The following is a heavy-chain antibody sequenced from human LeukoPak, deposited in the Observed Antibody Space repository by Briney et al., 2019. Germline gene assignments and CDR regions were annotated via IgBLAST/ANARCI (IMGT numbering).Heavy chain of an antibody. V-gene: IGHV4-4*07. J-gene: IGHJ5*02. CDR1: GGSINSYY. Sequence: SETLSLTCTVSGGSINSYYWSWIRQPAGKGVEWIGRIYNGGIITYNPSLKSRVTMSIDTSNNQFSLRLRFVTAADTAVYYCARDSGTTGEVKFDPWGQGTLVTVSS. CDR3: ARDSGTTGEVKFDP. CDR2: IYNGGII. D-gene: IGHD3-10*01.